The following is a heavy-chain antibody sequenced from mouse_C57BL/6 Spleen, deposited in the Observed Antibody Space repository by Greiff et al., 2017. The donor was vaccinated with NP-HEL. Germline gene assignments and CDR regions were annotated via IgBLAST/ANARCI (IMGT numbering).Heavy chain of an antibody. J-gene: IGHJ2*01. CDR2: IDPSDSYT. V-gene: IGHV1-59*01. Sequence: VQLQQPGAELVRPGTSVKLSCKASGYTFTSSWMHWVKQRPGQGLEWIGVIDPSDSYTNYNQKFKGKATLTVDTSSSTAYMQLSSLTSEDSAVYYCARRAVGDYFDYWGQGTTLTVSS. CDR1: GYTFTSSW. CDR3: ARRAVGDYFDY. D-gene: IGHD1-1*01.